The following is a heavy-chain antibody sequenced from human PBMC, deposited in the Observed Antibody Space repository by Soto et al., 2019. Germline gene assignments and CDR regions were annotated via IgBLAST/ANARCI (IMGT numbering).Heavy chain of an antibody. Sequence: VRLQESGPGLVEPSETLSLTCSVSGDSINNYYWSWIRQPAGKGLEWIGRIYSSGSANYNPSLKTRGTMSLDTSTSQAFMSVTSVTAADTAVYFCARGFTRSADLPTYWGQGIQVIVSS. CDR1: GDSINNYY. V-gene: IGHV4-4*07. CDR3: ARGFTRSADLPTY. J-gene: IGHJ4*02. D-gene: IGHD1-1*01. CDR2: IYSSGSA.